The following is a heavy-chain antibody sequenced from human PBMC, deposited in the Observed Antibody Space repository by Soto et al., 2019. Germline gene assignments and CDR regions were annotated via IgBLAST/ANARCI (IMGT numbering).Heavy chain of an antibody. J-gene: IGHJ4*02. CDR2: IYYSGST. CDR3: ARTSNYDFWSGYSFSSYYFDY. D-gene: IGHD3-3*01. V-gene: IGHV4-39*01. Sequence: SETLSITCAVSGGSISSSSYYWGWILQPPGKGLEWIGSIYYSGSTYYNPSLKSRVTISVDTSKNQFSLKLSSVTAADTAVYYCARTSNYDFWSGYSFSSYYFDYWGQGTLVTVSS. CDR1: GGSISSSSYY.